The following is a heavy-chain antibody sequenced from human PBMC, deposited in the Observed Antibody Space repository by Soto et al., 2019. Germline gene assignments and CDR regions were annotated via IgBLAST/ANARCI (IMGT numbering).Heavy chain of an antibody. CDR2: IHRDEIEK. CDR3: AGGNALDV. J-gene: IGHJ6*02. Sequence: GGSLRLSCAASTFPFSTYWMTWVRQAPGKGLEWVANIHRDEIEKYYMDSVKGRFTISRDNAKNSLYLQMTSLRAEDTAVYYCAGGNALDVWGQGTTVTVSS. V-gene: IGHV3-7*01. CDR1: TFPFSTYW.